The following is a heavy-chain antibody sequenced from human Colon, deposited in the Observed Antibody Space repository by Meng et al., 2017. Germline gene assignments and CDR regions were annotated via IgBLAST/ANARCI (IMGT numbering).Heavy chain of an antibody. CDR1: GNRFTTFG. V-gene: IGHV7-4-1*02. CDR2: INTNTQEP. D-gene: IGHD3-22*01. CDR3: ARKASGYSYSTN. J-gene: IGHJ4*02. Sequence: GPPVTVGSGLRKPGAPVTVYWKASGNRFTTFGINWVRQAPGQGLEWLGWINTNTQEPTYAQGFTGRYAFSLDTSVSTAYLQISSLESEDTAVYYCARKASGYSYSTNWGQGTLVTVSS.